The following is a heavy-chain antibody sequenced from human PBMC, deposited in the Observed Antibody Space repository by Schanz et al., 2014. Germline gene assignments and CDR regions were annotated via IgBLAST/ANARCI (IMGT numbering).Heavy chain of an antibody. CDR1: GFTVSNNY. J-gene: IGHJ4*02. V-gene: IGHV3-66*01. Sequence: EVQLVESGGGLVQPGGSLSLSCAASGFTVSNNYMSWVRQAPGKGLECVSIIYSDGSTYYVDSVKGRFIISRDNSKNTVYLQMNSLRAEDTAVYYCARDPGGKKTHGLWGQGTLVTVSS. CDR2: IYSDGST. CDR3: ARDPGGKKTHGL. D-gene: IGHD2-15*01.